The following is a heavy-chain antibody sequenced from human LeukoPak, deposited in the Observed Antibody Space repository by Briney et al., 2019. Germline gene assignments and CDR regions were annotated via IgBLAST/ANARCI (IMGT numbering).Heavy chain of an antibody. V-gene: IGHV3-66*02. Sequence: GGSLRLSCAASGFTVSSNYMSWVRQAPGKGLEWVSVIYSGGSTYYADSVKGRFTISRDNSKNTLYLQMNSLRAEDTAVYYCARALMVFPPYYFDSWGQGTLVTVSS. CDR1: GFTVSSNY. CDR3: ARALMVFPPYYFDS. CDR2: IYSGGST. J-gene: IGHJ4*02. D-gene: IGHD3/OR15-3a*01.